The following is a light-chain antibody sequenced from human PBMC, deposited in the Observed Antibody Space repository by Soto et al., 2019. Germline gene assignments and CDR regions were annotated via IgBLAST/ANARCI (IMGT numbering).Light chain of an antibody. Sequence: QSALTQPASVSGSPGQSITISCTGTSSDVGSYNLVSWYQQHPGKAPKLMFYDVSKRPSGVPDRFSGSKSGNTASLTISGLQAEDEADYYCCSYAGSYPYVFGTGTKVTVL. CDR1: SSDVGSYNL. CDR2: DVS. J-gene: IGLJ1*01. V-gene: IGLV2-11*01. CDR3: CSYAGSYPYV.